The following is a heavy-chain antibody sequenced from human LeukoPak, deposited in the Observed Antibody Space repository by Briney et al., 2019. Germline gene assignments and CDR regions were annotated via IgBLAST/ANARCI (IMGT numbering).Heavy chain of an antibody. J-gene: IGHJ3*02. V-gene: IGHV3-30*18. Sequence: GGSLRLSCAASGFTFSNFGMYWVRQAPGKGLEWVAVISYDGSNKYYADSVKGRFTISRDNSKNTLYLQMNSLRAEDTAVYYCAKALPDSAFDIWGQGTMVTVSS. CDR1: GFTFSNFG. D-gene: IGHD2-15*01. CDR2: ISYDGSNK. CDR3: AKALPDSAFDI.